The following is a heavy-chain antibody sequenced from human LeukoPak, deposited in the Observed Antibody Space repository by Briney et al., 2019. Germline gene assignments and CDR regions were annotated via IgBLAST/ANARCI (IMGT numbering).Heavy chain of an antibody. J-gene: IGHJ6*02. D-gene: IGHD5-18*01. CDR2: ISWNSGSI. V-gene: IGHV3-9*01. CDR3: AKEMAWMQLWLVGGSYGMDV. Sequence: PGGSLRLSCAASGFTFDDYAMHWVRQAPGRGLEWVSGISWNSGSIGYADSVKGRFTISRDNAKNSLYLQMNSLRTEDTALYYCAKEMAWMQLWLVGGSYGMDVWGQGTTVTVSS. CDR1: GFTFDDYA.